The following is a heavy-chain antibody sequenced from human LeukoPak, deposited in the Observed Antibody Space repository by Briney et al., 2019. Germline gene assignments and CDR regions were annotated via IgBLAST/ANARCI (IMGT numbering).Heavy chain of an antibody. D-gene: IGHD6-19*01. CDR2: IDNSGGT. J-gene: IGHJ6*02. Sequence: PSGTLSLTCTGSGGSISSYYWSWVRRPPGKGLEWIGYIDNSGGTNYNPSLKSRVTISLDTPKSQFSLKLSSVTAADTAVYYCARAPLYSGGSGWSIYYFYAMDVWGQGTTVTVSS. V-gene: IGHV4-59*01. CDR3: ARAPLYSGGSGWSIYYFYAMDV. CDR1: GGSISSYY.